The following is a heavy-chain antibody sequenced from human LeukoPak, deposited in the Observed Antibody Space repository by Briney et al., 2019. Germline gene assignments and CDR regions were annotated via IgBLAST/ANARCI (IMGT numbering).Heavy chain of an antibody. V-gene: IGHV3-23*01. CDR2: ISDTGGNT. D-gene: IGHD3-3*01. J-gene: IGHJ4*02. CDR1: VFTFTDYA. CDR3: GQCGPLKWLTPDY. Sequence: GGSLRLSCVDSVFTFTDYAMSWVRQAPGKGLQWVSAISDTGGNTYYADSVQGRFTISRDNSKNTLFLQMNSLRAEDTAVSYYGQCGPLKWLTPDYWGQGTLVTVSS.